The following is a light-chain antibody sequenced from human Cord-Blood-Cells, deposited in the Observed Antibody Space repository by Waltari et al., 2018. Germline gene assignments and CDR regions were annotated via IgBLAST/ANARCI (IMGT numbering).Light chain of an antibody. V-gene: IGKV1-27*01. Sequence: IQMTQSPSPPSASVGHRVTITCRASQGISNYLAWYQQKPEKVPKFLIYAASTLQSGVPSRFSGSGSGTDFTLTISSLQPEDVATYYCQKYNSAPWTFGQETKVEIK. J-gene: IGKJ1*01. CDR3: QKYNSAPWT. CDR2: AAS. CDR1: QGISNY.